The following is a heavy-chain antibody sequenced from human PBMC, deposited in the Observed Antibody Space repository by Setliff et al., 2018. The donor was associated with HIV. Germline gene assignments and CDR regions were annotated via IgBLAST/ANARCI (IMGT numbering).Heavy chain of an antibody. CDR1: GGSISSGSYS. V-gene: IGHV4-61*09. Sequence: SETLSLTCAVSGGSISSGSYSWSWIRQPAGQGLEWIGHIYTSGSTNYNPSLKSRVTISVHTSKNQFSLKLSSVTAADTAVYYCARSRESSGYYRDYYYYLDVWGKGTTVTVSS. D-gene: IGHD6-19*01. CDR2: IYTSGST. CDR3: ARSRESSGYYRDYYYYLDV. J-gene: IGHJ6*03.